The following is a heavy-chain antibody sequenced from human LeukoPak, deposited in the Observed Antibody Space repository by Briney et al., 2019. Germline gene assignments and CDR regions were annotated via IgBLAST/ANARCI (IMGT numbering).Heavy chain of an antibody. CDR1: GGFFSGYY. D-gene: IGHD3-3*01. J-gene: IGHJ4*02. V-gene: IGHV4-34*01. CDR2: INHSGST. CDR3: ARYDFWSGYYLDY. Sequence: SETLSLTCAVYGGFFSGYYWSWIRRPPGKGLEWIGDINHSGSTNYNPSLTSRVTIAVDRSNNQFALKLSSVSAADTAVYYGARYDFWSGYYLDYWGQGTLVTVSS.